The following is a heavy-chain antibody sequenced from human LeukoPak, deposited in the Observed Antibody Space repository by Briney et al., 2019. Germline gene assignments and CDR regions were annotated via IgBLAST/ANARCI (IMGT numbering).Heavy chain of an antibody. V-gene: IGHV4-38-2*02. CDR3: ARDGNSYPEYFQH. CDR1: GYSISSGYY. Sequence: SETLSLTCAVSGYSISSGYYWGWIRQPPGKGLEWIGSIYHSGSTYYNPSLKSRVTISVDTSKNQFSLKLSSVTAADTAVYYCARDGNSYPEYFQHWGQGTLVTVSS. D-gene: IGHD4-23*01. CDR2: IYHSGST. J-gene: IGHJ1*01.